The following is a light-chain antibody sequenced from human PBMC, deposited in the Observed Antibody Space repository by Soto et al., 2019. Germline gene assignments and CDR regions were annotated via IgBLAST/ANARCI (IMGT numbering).Light chain of an antibody. CDR2: AAS. J-gene: IGKJ1*01. CDR3: LQYNSYPWT. V-gene: IGKV1-17*01. Sequence: DIQMTQSPSSLSASVGDRVTITCRASQGIRSDLGWYQLKPGQPPRRLINAASTLQSGGPSRFSGSGSGTEFTLTISSLQPEDFATYYCLQYNSYPWTFGQGTKVEIK. CDR1: QGIRSD.